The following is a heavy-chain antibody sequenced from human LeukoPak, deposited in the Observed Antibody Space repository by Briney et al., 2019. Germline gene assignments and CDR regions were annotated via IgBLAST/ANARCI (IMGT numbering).Heavy chain of an antibody. D-gene: IGHD4-17*01. CDR1: GFSFISYG. Sequence: GGSLRLSCAASGFSFISYGMHWVRQAPGKGLEWVGVISDDGSSKDYADSVKGPFTISRDNSKDTLYLQMNSLRAEDTAVYYCAKRPSDYGDYVSYFDYWGRGTLVTVSS. CDR3: AKRPSDYGDYVSYFDY. V-gene: IGHV3-30*18. J-gene: IGHJ4*02. CDR2: ISDDGSSK.